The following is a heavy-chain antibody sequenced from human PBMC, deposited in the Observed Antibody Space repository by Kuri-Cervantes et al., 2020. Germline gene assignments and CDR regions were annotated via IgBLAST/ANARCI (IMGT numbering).Heavy chain of an antibody. CDR1: GGSISSSSYY. V-gene: IGHV4-39*07. J-gene: IGHJ4*02. Sequence: ESLKISCTVSGGSISSSSYYWGWIRQPPGKGLEWIGSIYYSGSTYYNPSLKSRVTISVDTSKNQFSLKLTSVTAADTAVYYCAGDSGWYGAVGFSEKWGQGTLVTVSS. CDR2: IYYSGST. D-gene: IGHD6-19*01. CDR3: AGDSGWYGAVGFSEK.